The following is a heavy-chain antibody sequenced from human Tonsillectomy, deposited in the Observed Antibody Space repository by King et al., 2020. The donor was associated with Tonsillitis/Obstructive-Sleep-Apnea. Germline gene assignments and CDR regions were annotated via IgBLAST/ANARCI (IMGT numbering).Heavy chain of an antibody. D-gene: IGHD3-10*01. CDR3: ARSISGFRGPFDY. Sequence: DVQLVESGGGSVQPGRSLRLSCATSGFTFNDYAMHWVRQAPGKGLEWVSGISWNSGIIGYADSVKGRFTISRDNAKSSLYLHMNSLRAEVTALYYCARSISGFRGPFDYWGQGTLVTVSS. CDR2: ISWNSGII. V-gene: IGHV3-9*01. CDR1: GFTFNDYA. J-gene: IGHJ4*02.